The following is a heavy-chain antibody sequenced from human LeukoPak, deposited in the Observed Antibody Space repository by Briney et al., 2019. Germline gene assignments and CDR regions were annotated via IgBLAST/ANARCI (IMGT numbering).Heavy chain of an antibody. CDR3: ARDSPYSGNYSPIDY. Sequence: SETLSLTCAVYGGSFSGYYWSWVRQPPGKGLEWIGEIHRTGNTNYSPSLKSRVTISVDTSKNQFSLKVISVTAADTAVYYCARDSPYSGNYSPIDYWGQGTLVTVSS. J-gene: IGHJ4*02. CDR1: GGSFSGYY. CDR2: IHRTGNT. D-gene: IGHD1-26*01. V-gene: IGHV4-34*01.